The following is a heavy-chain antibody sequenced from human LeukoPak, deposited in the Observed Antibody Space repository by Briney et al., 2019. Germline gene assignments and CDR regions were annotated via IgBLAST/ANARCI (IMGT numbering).Heavy chain of an antibody. CDR2: ISYDGRNK. CDR1: GFTFSSYA. Sequence: PGGSLRLSCAASGFTFSSYAMHWVRQAPGKGLEWVAVISYDGRNKYYADSVKGRFTISRDNSKNTLYLQMNSLRAEDTAVFYCARDLGYCTNGVCHTRFDYWGQGTLVAVSS. J-gene: IGHJ4*02. CDR3: ARDLGYCTNGVCHTRFDY. V-gene: IGHV3-30*04. D-gene: IGHD2-8*01.